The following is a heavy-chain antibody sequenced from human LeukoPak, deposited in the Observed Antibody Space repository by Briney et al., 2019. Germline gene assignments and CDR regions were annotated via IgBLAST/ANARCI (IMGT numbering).Heavy chain of an antibody. Sequence: GGSLRLSCAASGFTFSSYWMHWVRQAPGKGLVWVSRINSDGSSTSYADSVKGRFTISRDNAKNTLYLQMNSLRAEDTAVHYCAIFSSSWYSDFDYWGQGTLVTVSS. J-gene: IGHJ4*02. CDR2: INSDGSST. D-gene: IGHD6-13*01. CDR1: GFTFSSYW. V-gene: IGHV3-74*01. CDR3: AIFSSSWYSDFDY.